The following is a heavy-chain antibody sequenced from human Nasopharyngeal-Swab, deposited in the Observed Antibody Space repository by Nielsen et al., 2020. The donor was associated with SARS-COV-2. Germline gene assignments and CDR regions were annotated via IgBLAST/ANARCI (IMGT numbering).Heavy chain of an antibody. J-gene: IGHJ6*02. CDR2: ISYDGSNK. D-gene: IGHD3-3*02. V-gene: IGHV3-30-3*01. Sequence: GGSLRLSCAASGFTFSSYAMHWVRQAPGKGLEWVAVISYDGSNKYYADSVKGRFTISRDNSKNTLYLQMNSLRAEDTAVYYCARDHRGRSIYFMDVWGQGTTVTVSS. CDR1: GFTFSSYA. CDR3: ARDHRGRSIYFMDV.